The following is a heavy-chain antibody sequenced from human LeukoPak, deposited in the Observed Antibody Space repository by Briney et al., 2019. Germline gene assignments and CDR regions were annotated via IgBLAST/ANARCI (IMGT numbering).Heavy chain of an antibody. Sequence: RASVKVSCKASGYTFTSYYMHRVRQAPGQGLEWMGIINPSGGSTRYAQKFQGRVTMTRDTSTSTVYMELNSLRSEDTAVYYCASYHQRDFGDYYGMDVWGQGTTVTVSS. D-gene: IGHD4-17*01. CDR1: GYTFTSYY. CDR3: ASYHQRDFGDYYGMDV. CDR2: INPSGGST. V-gene: IGHV1-46*01. J-gene: IGHJ6*02.